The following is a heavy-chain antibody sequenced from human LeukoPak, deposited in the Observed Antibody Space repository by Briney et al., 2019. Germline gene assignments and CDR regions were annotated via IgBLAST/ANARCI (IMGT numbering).Heavy chain of an antibody. CDR1: GFTFSSYA. CDR2: ICGSGGST. V-gene: IGHV3-23*01. J-gene: IGHJ4*02. Sequence: GGSLRLSCAASGFTFSSYAMSWVRQAPGKGLERVSAICGSGGSTYYADSVKGRFTISRDNSKNTLYLQMNSLRAEDTAVYYCAKARLVSGYYFDYWGQGTLVTVSS. D-gene: IGHD6-19*01. CDR3: AKARLVSGYYFDY.